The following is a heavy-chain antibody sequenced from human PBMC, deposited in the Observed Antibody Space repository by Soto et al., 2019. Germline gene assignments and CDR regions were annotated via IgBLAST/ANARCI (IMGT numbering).Heavy chain of an antibody. J-gene: IGHJ4*02. D-gene: IGHD1-26*01. CDR1: GPIFSGYG. Sequence: PGGALRLSCTTAGPIFSGYGMHWVRQAPGKGLEWVALIRSDGSNIQYADSVKGRFTTSRDNSRKILYLQMDSLRADDTAVYYCARDGVGATTYFGYLDYWGQGAPVTV. CDR2: IRSDGSNI. CDR3: ARDGVGATTYFGYLDY. V-gene: IGHV3-30*02.